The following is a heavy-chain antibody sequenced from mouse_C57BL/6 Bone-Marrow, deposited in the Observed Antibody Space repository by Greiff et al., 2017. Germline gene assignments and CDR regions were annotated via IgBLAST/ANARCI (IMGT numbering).Heavy chain of an antibody. V-gene: IGHV10-3*01. Sequence: EVQGVESGGGLVQPKGSLKLSCAASGFTFNTYAMHWVRQAPGKGLEWVARIRSKSSNYATYYADAVKDRFTISRDDSQSMLYLQMNNLKTEDTAMYYCVRGAIYYGNYDLFDYWGQGTTLTVSS. CDR3: VRGAIYYGNYDLFDY. CDR1: GFTFNTYA. J-gene: IGHJ2*01. D-gene: IGHD2-1*01. CDR2: IRSKSSNYAT.